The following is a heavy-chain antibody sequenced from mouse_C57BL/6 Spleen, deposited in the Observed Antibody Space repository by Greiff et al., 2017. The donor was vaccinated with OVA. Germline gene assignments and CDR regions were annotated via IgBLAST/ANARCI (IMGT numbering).Heavy chain of an antibody. CDR1: GYAFTNYL. V-gene: IGHV1-54*01. D-gene: IGHD2-3*01. CDR2: INPGSGGT. Sequence: QVQLQQSGAELVRPGTSVKVSCKASGYAFTNYLIEWVKQRPGQGLEWIGVINPGSGGTNYNEKFKRKATLTADKSSSTAYMQLSSLTSEDSAVYFCARDIYLYYFDYWGQGTTLTVSS. CDR3: ARDIYLYYFDY. J-gene: IGHJ2*01.